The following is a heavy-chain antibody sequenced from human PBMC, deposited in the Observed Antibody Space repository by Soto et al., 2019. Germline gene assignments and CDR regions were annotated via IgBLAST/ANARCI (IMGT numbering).Heavy chain of an antibody. Sequence: ASVKVSCKASGYTFTSYAMHWVRQAPGQRLEWMGWINAGNGNTKYSQKFQGRVTITRDTSASTAYMELSSLKASDTAMYYCARSNDFWSGYTEYYFDYWGQGTLVTVSS. CDR3: ARSNDFWSGYTEYYFDY. CDR2: INAGNGNT. CDR1: GYTFTSYA. D-gene: IGHD3-3*01. V-gene: IGHV1-3*01. J-gene: IGHJ4*02.